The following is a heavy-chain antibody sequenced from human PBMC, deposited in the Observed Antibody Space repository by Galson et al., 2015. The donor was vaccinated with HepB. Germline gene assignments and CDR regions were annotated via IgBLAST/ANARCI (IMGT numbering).Heavy chain of an antibody. J-gene: IGHJ4*02. CDR1: GGSISTSSSNYY. V-gene: IGHV4-39*01. CDR3: ARTMVKTTTSFDY. Sequence: LSLTRTVSGGSISTSSSNYYWVWIRQPPGKGLEWIGSISYRGTTYYNPSLKSRVTISVDTSKNQFSLRLSSVTATDTALYYCARTMVKTTTSFDYWGQGILVTVSS. D-gene: IGHD4/OR15-4a*01. CDR2: ISYRGTT.